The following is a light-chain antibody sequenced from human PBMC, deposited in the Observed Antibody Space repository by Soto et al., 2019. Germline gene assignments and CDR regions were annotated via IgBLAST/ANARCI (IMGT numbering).Light chain of an antibody. Sequence: EIVMTQSPATLSVSPGERATLSCRASQSVSSSLAWYHQKPGQAPRLLIYGASTRATGIPARFSGSGSGTEFTLTISSLQSEDFAFYYCQQYNNWPGTFGQGTKVEIK. CDR2: GAS. J-gene: IGKJ1*01. V-gene: IGKV3-15*01. CDR3: QQYNNWPGT. CDR1: QSVSSS.